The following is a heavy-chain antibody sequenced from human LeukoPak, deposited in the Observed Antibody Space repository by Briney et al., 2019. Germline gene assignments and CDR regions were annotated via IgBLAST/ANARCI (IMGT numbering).Heavy chain of an antibody. D-gene: IGHD1-26*01. Sequence: GGSLRLSCAASGFTFRTYAMNWLRQAPGKGLECVSGIIGNGDTTYYADSVRGRFTISRDNSKNTLYLQMDSLRVEDTALYYCAKDIKADGKWDIDSWGQGILVTVSS. CDR2: IIGNGDTT. V-gene: IGHV3-23*01. CDR3: AKDIKADGKWDIDS. CDR1: GFTFRTYA. J-gene: IGHJ4*02.